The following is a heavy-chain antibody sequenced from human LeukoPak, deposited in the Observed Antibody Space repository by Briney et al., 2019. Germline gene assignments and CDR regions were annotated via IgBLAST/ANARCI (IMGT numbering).Heavy chain of an antibody. CDR3: AKHESLIAFDI. V-gene: IGHV4-34*01. J-gene: IGHJ3*02. CDR1: GGSFSGYY. CDR2: INHSGST. Sequence: SETLSLTCAVYGGSFSGYYWSWIRQPPGKGLEWIGEINHSGSTNYNPSLKSRVTISVDTSKNQVSLKVRSVTAADTAVYYCAKHESLIAFDIWGQGTMVTVSS.